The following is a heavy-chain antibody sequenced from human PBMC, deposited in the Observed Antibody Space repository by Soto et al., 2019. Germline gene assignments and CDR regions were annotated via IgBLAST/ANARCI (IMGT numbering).Heavy chain of an antibody. J-gene: IGHJ4*02. V-gene: IGHV3-23*01. D-gene: IGHD3-22*01. CDR3: ANYYDTSGFDY. CDR1: GFTFSSYI. Sequence: EVQLLESGGGLVQPGGSLRLSCAASGFTFSSYIMIWVRQAPGKGLQWVSGISGSGGTTYYADSVKGRFTISRDNSKNTLYLEMNGLRAEDTALYYCANYYDTSGFDYWGQGTLVTVSS. CDR2: ISGSGGTT.